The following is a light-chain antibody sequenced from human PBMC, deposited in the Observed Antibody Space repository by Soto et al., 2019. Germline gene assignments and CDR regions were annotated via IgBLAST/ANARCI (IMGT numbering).Light chain of an antibody. J-gene: IGLJ1*01. CDR2: DVT. CDR1: SSDVGYYNY. V-gene: IGLV2-8*01. Sequence: QLVLTQPPSASGSPGQSVTISCTGTSSDVGYYNYVSWYQQHPGKAPKVMIYDVTKRPSGVPDRFSGSKSGNTASLTVSGLQAEDEADYYCSSYAGSNSYVFGSGTKLTVL. CDR3: SSYAGSNSYV.